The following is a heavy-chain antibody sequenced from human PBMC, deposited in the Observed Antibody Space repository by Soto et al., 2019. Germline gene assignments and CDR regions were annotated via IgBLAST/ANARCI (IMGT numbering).Heavy chain of an antibody. Sequence: QVQLQESGPGLVKPSETLSLTCTVSGGSISSYYWSWIRQPPGKGLEWIGYIYYSGSTNYNPSLKSRGTISVDTSKNQFSLKLSSVTAADTAVYYCARLYSSSSNLLDYWGQGTLVTVSS. J-gene: IGHJ4*02. CDR3: ARLYSSSSNLLDY. CDR1: GGSISSYY. CDR2: IYYSGST. V-gene: IGHV4-59*01. D-gene: IGHD6-13*01.